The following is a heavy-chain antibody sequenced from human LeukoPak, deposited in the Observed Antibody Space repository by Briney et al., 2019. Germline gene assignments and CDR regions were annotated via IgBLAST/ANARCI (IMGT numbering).Heavy chain of an antibody. CDR1: GGSISSYY. CDR2: IYYSGST. J-gene: IGHJ3*02. Sequence: SETLSLTCTVSGGSISSYYWSWIRQPPGKGLEWIGYIYYSGSTNYNPSLKSRVTISVDTSKNQFSLKLSSVTAADTAVYYCASADNWNDVAFDIWGQGTMVTVS. D-gene: IGHD1-1*01. CDR3: ASADNWNDVAFDI. V-gene: IGHV4-59*08.